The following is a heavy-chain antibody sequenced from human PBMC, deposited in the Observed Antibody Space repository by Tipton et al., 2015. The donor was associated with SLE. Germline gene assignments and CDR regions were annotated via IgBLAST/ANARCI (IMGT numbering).Heavy chain of an antibody. Sequence: TLSLTCAVYGGSFSGHYWSWIRQPPGKGLEWIGYIYYSGSTNYNPSLKSRVTISVDTSKNQFSLKLSSVTAADTAVYYCTRKVNGQRWLQWGAFDIWGQGTMVTVSS. J-gene: IGHJ3*02. CDR3: TRKVNGQRWLQWGAFDI. CDR1: GGSFSGHY. D-gene: IGHD5-24*01. CDR2: IYYSGST. V-gene: IGHV4-59*11.